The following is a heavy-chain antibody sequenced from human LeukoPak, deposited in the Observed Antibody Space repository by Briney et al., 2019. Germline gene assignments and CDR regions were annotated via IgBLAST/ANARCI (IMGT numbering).Heavy chain of an antibody. CDR2: IYHSGST. V-gene: IGHV4-30-2*01. CDR1: GGSISSGGYS. J-gene: IGHJ3*02. Sequence: PSETLSLTCAVSGGSISSGGYSWSWIRQPPGKGLEWIGYIYHSGSTYYNPSLKSRVTISVDRSKNQFSLKLSSVTAADTAVYYCARLGVYYDSSGYHRGAFDIWGQGTMVTVSS. D-gene: IGHD3-22*01. CDR3: ARLGVYYDSSGYHRGAFDI.